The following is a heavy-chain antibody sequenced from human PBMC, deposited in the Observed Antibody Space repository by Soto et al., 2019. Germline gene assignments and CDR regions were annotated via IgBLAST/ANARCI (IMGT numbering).Heavy chain of an antibody. CDR3: AKDLFPYFPL. CDR2: ISGSGGSP. CDR1: GFTFSSYA. Sequence: GGSLRLSCAASGFTFSSYAMSWVRQAPGKGLEWVSTISGSGGSPFYADSVKGRFTISRDNSKNTLFLQMNSLRAEDTAVYYCAKDLFPYFPLWGQGTLVTVSS. D-gene: IGHD2-21*01. V-gene: IGHV3-23*01. J-gene: IGHJ4*02.